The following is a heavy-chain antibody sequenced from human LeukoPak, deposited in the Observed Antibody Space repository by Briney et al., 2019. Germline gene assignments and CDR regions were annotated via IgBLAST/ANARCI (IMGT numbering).Heavy chain of an antibody. CDR3: ASVGPVLEPHTTLDY. Sequence: GGSLRLSCAASGFTVSSNYKSWVRQAPGKGLEWVSVIYSGGSTYYADSVKGRFTISRDNSKNTLYLQMNSLRAEDTAVYYCASVGPVLEPHTTLDYWGQGTLVTVSS. V-gene: IGHV3-66*02. D-gene: IGHD2-8*02. CDR1: GFTVSSNY. J-gene: IGHJ4*02. CDR2: IYSGGST.